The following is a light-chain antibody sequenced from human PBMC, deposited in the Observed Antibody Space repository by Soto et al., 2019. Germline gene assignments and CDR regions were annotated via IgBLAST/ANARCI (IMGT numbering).Light chain of an antibody. Sequence: SYELTQPLSVSVAPGQTARITCGGNNIGSKNVHWYQQKPGQAPVLVIYRDYNRPSGIPERFSGSNSGNTATLTISRVQVGDEADYYCQAWDSYTAVFGGGAKLTVL. CDR1: NIGSKN. V-gene: IGLV3-9*01. CDR2: RDY. J-gene: IGLJ2*01. CDR3: QAWDSYTAV.